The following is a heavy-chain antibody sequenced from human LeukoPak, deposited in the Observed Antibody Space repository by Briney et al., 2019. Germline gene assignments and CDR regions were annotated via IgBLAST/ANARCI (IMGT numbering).Heavy chain of an antibody. Sequence: SETLSLTCTVSGGSISSTSYYWGWIRQPPGKGLEWIGSIYYSGSTNYNPSLKSRVTISVDTSKNQFSLKLSSVTAADTAVYYCARDARLAPYYFDYWGQGTLVTVSS. CDR1: GGSISSTSYY. CDR3: ARDARLAPYYFDY. V-gene: IGHV4-39*07. J-gene: IGHJ4*02. CDR2: IYYSGST.